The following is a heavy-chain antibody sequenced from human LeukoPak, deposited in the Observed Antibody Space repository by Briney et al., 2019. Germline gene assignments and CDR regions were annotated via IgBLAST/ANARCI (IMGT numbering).Heavy chain of an antibody. J-gene: IGHJ4*02. CDR3: RVMEYRDSYFDF. D-gene: IGHD2-8*01. CDR1: GGAIRSSSYN. Sequence: SETLSLTCTVSGGAIRSSSYNWGWIRQPPGKGLEWIGSIYYSGSTYYNPSLKSRVTISVDTSKNQFSLKLSSATSAAKSLYYCRVMEYRDSYFDFWGQGTLVTVSS. V-gene: IGHV4-39*07. CDR2: IYYSGST.